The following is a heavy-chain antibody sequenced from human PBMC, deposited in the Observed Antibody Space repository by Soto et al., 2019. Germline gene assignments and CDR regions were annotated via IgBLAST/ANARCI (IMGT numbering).Heavy chain of an antibody. CDR3: ARRMVRGASLVY. V-gene: IGHV1-8*01. CDR1: GYTFTSYD. D-gene: IGHD3-10*01. J-gene: IGHJ4*02. Sequence: QVQLVQSGAEVKKPGASVKVSCKASGYTFTSYDINWVRQATGQGLEWMGWMNPNSGNTGYAQKFQGRVTMTGNASISTAYMAVSSLRSEDPAVYYCARRMVRGASLVYWGQGTLVTVSS. CDR2: MNPNSGNT.